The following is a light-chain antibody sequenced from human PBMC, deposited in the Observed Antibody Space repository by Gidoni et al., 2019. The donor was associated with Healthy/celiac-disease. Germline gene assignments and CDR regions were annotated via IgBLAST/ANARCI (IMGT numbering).Light chain of an antibody. V-gene: IGKV1-33*01. CDR3: QHYDTLPIT. CDR2: DAS. Sequence: DIQMTKSPSSLSASVGERVTITCQASQDISNYLNWYQQKPGKAPKLLIYDASNLETGVPSRFSGSGSATDFTFPISSLQPVDIATYYCQHYDTLPITFAQGTRLEIK. CDR1: QDISNY. J-gene: IGKJ5*01.